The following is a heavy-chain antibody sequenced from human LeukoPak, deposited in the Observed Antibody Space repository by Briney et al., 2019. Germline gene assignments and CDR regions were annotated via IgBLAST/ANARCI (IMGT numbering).Heavy chain of an antibody. D-gene: IGHD3-10*01. CDR2: INPSGGST. V-gene: IGHV1-46*01. CDR3: ARDKSSANWLDS. CDR1: GYTFTHFY. J-gene: IGHJ5*01. Sequence: GASLTVSCKASGYTFTHFYIHWVRQAPGQGLEWMGIINPSGGSTNYAQKFQGRVTMTSDTSASTVYMDLSSLRSEDTAIYYCARDKSSANWLDSWGQGTLVTVSS.